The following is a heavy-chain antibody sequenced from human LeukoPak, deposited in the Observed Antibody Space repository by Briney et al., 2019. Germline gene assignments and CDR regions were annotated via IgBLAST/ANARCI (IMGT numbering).Heavy chain of an antibody. CDR1: GFTFSDYY. J-gene: IGHJ4*02. V-gene: IGHV3-11*01. D-gene: IGHD3-22*01. CDR2: ISSSGSTI. CDR3: AKTGETYDSSGYYYVGPGGFDY. Sequence: GGSLRLSCAASGFTFSDYYMSWIRQAPGKGLEWVSYISSSGSTIYYADSVKGRFTISRDNAKNSLYLQMNSLRAEDTAVYYCAKTGETYDSSGYYYVGPGGFDYWGQGTLVTVSS.